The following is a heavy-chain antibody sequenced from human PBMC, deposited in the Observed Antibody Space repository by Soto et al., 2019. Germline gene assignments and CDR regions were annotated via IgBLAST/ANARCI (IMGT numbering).Heavy chain of an antibody. CDR1: GFTFSSYG. D-gene: IGHD6-25*01. V-gene: IGHV3-33*01. CDR2: IWYDGSNK. Sequence: QVQLVESGGGEVQPGRSLRLSCAASGFTFSSYGMHWVRQAPGKGLEWVAVIWYDGSNKYYADSVKGRFTISRDNSKNTLYLQMNSLRAEDTAVYYCARDAASLIDYWGQGTLVTVSS. CDR3: ARDAASLIDY. J-gene: IGHJ4*02.